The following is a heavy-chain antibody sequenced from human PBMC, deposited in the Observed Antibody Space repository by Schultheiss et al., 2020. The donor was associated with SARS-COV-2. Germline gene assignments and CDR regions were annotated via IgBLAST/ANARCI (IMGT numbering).Heavy chain of an antibody. CDR1: GGSISSYY. D-gene: IGHD6-6*01. J-gene: IGHJ6*02. Sequence: SETLSLTCTVSGGSISSYYWSWIRQPAGKGLEWIGRIYTSGSTNYNPSLKSRVTISVDTSKNQFSLKLSSVTAADTAVYYCAKEVRQLVQGPYYYYGMDVWGQGTTVTVSS. CDR2: IYTSGST. V-gene: IGHV4-4*07. CDR3: AKEVRQLVQGPYYYYGMDV.